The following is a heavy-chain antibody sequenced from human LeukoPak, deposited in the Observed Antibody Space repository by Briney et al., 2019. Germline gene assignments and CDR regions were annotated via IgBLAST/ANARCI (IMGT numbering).Heavy chain of an antibody. CDR2: VSSSSSYI. CDR1: GFTFSSYS. D-gene: IGHD4-23*01. CDR3: ARVWAYGGNSRGAFDP. V-gene: IGHV3-21*01. J-gene: IGHJ5*02. Sequence: GGSLRLSCAASGFTFSSYSMNWVRQAPGKGLEWVSSVSSSSSYIYHADSVKGRFTISRDNAKNSLYLQMNSLRAEDTAVYYCARVWAYGGNSRGAFDPWGQGTLVTVSS.